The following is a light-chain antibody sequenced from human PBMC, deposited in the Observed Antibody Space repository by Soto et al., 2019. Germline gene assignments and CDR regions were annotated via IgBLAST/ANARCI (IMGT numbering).Light chain of an antibody. J-gene: IGKJ1*01. CDR3: QQYSSLWT. V-gene: IGKV1-5*01. Sequence: DIQMTQFPSTLSASVGDRVTITCRASRSISSWLAWYQQKPGKAPVLLIYDTSSLQSGVPSRFSGSRSGTEFTLTISSLQPDDFAIYYCQQYSSLWTFGQGTKVDIK. CDR1: RSISSW. CDR2: DTS.